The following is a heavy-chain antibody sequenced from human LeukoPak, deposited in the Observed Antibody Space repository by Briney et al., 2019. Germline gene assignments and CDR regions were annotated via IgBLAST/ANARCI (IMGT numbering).Heavy chain of an antibody. D-gene: IGHD3-10*01. CDR1: GFTFSSYG. J-gene: IGHJ4*02. CDR3: AKDYSHLWFGELSH. Sequence: GGSLRLSCAAPGFTFSSYGMHWVRQAPGKGLEWVAFIRYDGSNKYYADSVKGRFTISRDNSKNTLYLQMNSLRAEDTAVYYCAKDYSHLWFGELSHWGQGTLVTVSS. CDR2: IRYDGSNK. V-gene: IGHV3-30*02.